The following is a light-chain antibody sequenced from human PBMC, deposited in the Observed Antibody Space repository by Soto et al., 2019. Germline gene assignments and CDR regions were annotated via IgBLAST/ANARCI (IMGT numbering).Light chain of an antibody. CDR3: QQYGSSPVA. CDR1: QSVSSF. V-gene: IGKV3-20*01. Sequence: EIVLTQSRGTLSLSQEERATLSCRASQSVSSFLAWYQQKPGQAPRLLIYGASSRATGIPDRFSGSGSGTDFTLTISRLEPEDFAVYYCQQYGSSPVAFGQGTRLEIK. J-gene: IGKJ5*01. CDR2: GAS.